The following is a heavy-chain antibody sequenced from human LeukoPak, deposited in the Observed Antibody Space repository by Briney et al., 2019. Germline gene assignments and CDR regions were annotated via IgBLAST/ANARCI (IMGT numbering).Heavy chain of an antibody. Sequence: PSETLSLTCTVSGGSISSYYWSWLRQPPGKGLKFIGYIYYSGSSGSTNYNPSLKSRVTISVDTSKNQFSLKLTSVTAADTAVYYCARLSAYYYGSGNYYNPYYFDYWGQGALVTVSS. CDR2: IYYSGSSGST. D-gene: IGHD3-10*01. CDR1: GGSISSYY. J-gene: IGHJ4*02. CDR3: ARLSAYYYGSGNYYNPYYFDY. V-gene: IGHV4-59*08.